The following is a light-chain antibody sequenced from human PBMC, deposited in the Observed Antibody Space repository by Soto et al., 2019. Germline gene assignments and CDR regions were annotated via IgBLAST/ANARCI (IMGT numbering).Light chain of an antibody. V-gene: IGKV3-20*01. CDR3: QQYGSSPQT. CDR1: QSVSSSY. J-gene: IGKJ4*01. CDR2: GAS. Sequence: EIVLTQSPGTLSLSPGERATLSCRASQSVSSSYLAWYQQKPGQAPRLLIYGASSRATGIPDRFSGSGSGTDFTLTISRLEPEDFAVYYCQQYGSSPQTLGGGTKV.